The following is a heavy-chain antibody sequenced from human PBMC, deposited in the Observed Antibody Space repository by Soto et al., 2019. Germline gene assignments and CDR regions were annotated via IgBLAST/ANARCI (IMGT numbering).Heavy chain of an antibody. CDR1: GGTFSSYA. J-gene: IGHJ6*02. CDR3: ARGRHSSGWYSYYYYYGMDV. V-gene: IGHV1-69*13. Sequence: ASVKVSCKASGGTFSSYAISWVRQAPGQGLEWMGGIIPIFGTANYAQKFQGRVTITADESTSTAYVELSSLRSEDTAVYYCARGRHSSGWYSYYYYYGMDVWGQGTTVTVSS. CDR2: IIPIFGTA. D-gene: IGHD6-19*01.